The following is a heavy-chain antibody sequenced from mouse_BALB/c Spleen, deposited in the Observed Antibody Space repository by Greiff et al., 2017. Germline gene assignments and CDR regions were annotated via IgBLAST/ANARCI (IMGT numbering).Heavy chain of an antibody. CDR2: INPSNGRT. CDR3: ARSNYYLGDFDY. J-gene: IGHJ2*01. D-gene: IGHD1-1*01. V-gene: IGHV1S81*02. CDR1: GYTFTSYW. Sequence: QVQLQQPGAELVKPGASVKLSCKASGYTFTSYWMHWVKQRPGQGLEWIGEINPSNGRTNYNEKFKSKATLTVDKSSSTAYMQLSSLTSEDSAVYYCARSNYYLGDFDYWGQGTTLTVSS.